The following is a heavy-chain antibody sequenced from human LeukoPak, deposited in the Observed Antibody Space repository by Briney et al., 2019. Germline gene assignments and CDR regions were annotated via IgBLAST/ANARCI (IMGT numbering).Heavy chain of an antibody. CDR1: GGSISSSSYY. CDR2: IYYSGST. Sequence: PSETLSLTCTVSGGSISSSSYYWGWIRQPPGKGLEWIGSIYYSGSTYYNPSLKSRVTISVDTSKNQFSLKLTSVTAADTAVYYCARQLRSVYDPRAFDYWGQGTLVTVSS. J-gene: IGHJ4*02. D-gene: IGHD5/OR15-5a*01. V-gene: IGHV4-39*01. CDR3: ARQLRSVYDPRAFDY.